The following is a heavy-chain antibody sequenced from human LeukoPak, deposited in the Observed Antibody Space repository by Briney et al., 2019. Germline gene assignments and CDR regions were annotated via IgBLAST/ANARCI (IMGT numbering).Heavy chain of an antibody. J-gene: IGHJ5*02. Sequence: RSGGSLRLSCAASGFTVSSNYMSGVRQAPGKGLEWVSVLYSGGSTYYADSVKGRFTISRDNSKNTLYLQMNSLRAEDTAVYYCAKVGLYGGDWFDPWGQGTLVTVSS. CDR1: GFTVSSNY. CDR3: AKVGLYGGDWFDP. CDR2: LYSGGST. V-gene: IGHV3-66*01. D-gene: IGHD4/OR15-4a*01.